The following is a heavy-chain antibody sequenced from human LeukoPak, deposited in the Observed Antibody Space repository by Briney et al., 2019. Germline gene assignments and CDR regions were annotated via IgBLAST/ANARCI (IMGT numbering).Heavy chain of an antibody. CDR2: INPNSGGA. CDR3: ARVSRSYSSGWYSGDY. Sequence: GASVKVSCKASGYTFTGYYMHWVRQAPGQGLEWMGRINPNSGGANYAQKFQGRVTMTRDTSISTAYMELSRLRSDDTAVYYCARVSRSYSSGWYSGDYWGQGTLVTVSS. CDR1: GYTFTGYY. V-gene: IGHV1-2*06. J-gene: IGHJ4*02. D-gene: IGHD6-19*01.